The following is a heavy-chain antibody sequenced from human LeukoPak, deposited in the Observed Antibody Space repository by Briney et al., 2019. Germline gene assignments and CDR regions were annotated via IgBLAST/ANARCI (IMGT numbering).Heavy chain of an antibody. Sequence: GGSLRLSCAASGFTFSSYWMSWVRQAPGKGLEWVANIKQDGSEKYCVDAVKGRFTISRDNAKNSMYLQMNSLRAEDTAVYYCARKGGYYGSGSLNWFDPWGQGTLVTVSS. CDR3: ARKGGYYGSGSLNWFDP. V-gene: IGHV3-7*01. D-gene: IGHD3-10*01. J-gene: IGHJ5*02. CDR1: GFTFSSYW. CDR2: IKQDGSEK.